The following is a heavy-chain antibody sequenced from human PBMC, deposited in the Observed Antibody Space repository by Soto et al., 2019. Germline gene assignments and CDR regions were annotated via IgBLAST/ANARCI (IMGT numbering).Heavy chain of an antibody. CDR2: ISGSGGST. CDR1: GFTFSSYA. D-gene: IGHD2-15*01. V-gene: IGHV3-23*01. J-gene: IGHJ6*02. CDR3: AKAGSDSSPSGYYYGMDV. Sequence: EVQLLESGGGLVQPGGSLRLSCAASGFTFSSYAMSWVRQAPGKGLEWVSAISGSGGSTYYADSVKGRFTISRDNSKNTLYLQMNSLRAEDTAVYYCAKAGSDSSPSGYYYGMDVWGQGTTVTVSS.